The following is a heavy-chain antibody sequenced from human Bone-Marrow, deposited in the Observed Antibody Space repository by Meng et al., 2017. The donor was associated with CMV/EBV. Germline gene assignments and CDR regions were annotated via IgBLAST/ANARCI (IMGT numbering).Heavy chain of an antibody. CDR3: ARALDSSGWSYYYYYGMDV. Sequence: GGSLRLSCAASGFTFSSYWMSWVRQAPGKGLEWVANIKQDGSEKYYVDSVKGRFTISRDNAKNSLYLQMNSLRAEDTAVYYCARALDSSGWSYYYYYGMDVWGQGTTVTVSS. V-gene: IGHV3-7*01. CDR1: GFTFSSYW. D-gene: IGHD6-19*01. CDR2: IKQDGSEK. J-gene: IGHJ6*02.